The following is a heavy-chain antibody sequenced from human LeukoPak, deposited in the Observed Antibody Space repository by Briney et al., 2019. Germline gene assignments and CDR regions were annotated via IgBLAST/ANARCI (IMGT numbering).Heavy chain of an antibody. D-gene: IGHD2-15*01. J-gene: IGHJ4*02. CDR1: GDSVSSNSAA. CDR3: ARQNRLGYCSGGSCYSMLSY. V-gene: IGHV6-1*01. Sequence: SQTLSLTCAISGDSVSSNSAAWNWIRQSPSRGLEWLGMTYYRSKWYNDYAVSVKSRITINPDTSKNQFSLQLNSVTPEDTAVYYCARQNRLGYCSGGSCYSMLSYWGQGTLVTVSS. CDR2: TYYRSKWYN.